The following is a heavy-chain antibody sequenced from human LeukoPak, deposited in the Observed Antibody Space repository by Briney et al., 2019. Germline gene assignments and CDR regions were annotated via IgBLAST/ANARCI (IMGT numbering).Heavy chain of an antibody. V-gene: IGHV3-23*01. CDR3: AKDLSGRSYSYYYMDV. CDR1: GFSFSTYA. Sequence: GGALRLSCAASGFSFSTYAMSWVRQAPGKGLEWVSTITGGGTYYADSVRGRLTISRDNSKNTLFLQMNSLRAEDTAVYSCAKDLSGRSYSYYYMDVWGRGTTVTVSS. CDR2: ITGGGT. J-gene: IGHJ6*03. D-gene: IGHD1-26*01.